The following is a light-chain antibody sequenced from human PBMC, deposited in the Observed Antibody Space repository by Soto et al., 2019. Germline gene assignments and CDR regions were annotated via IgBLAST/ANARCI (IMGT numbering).Light chain of an antibody. V-gene: IGLV1-40*01. CDR1: SSNIGAGYD. CDR3: QSYDSSLSVV. Sequence: QLVLTQPPSVSGAPGQRVTISCTGSSSNIGAGYDVHWYQQLPGTAPKLLIYCNSNRPSGVPDRFSGSKSGTSASLAITGLQAEDEADYYCQSYDSSLSVVFGGGTKLTVL. J-gene: IGLJ2*01. CDR2: CNS.